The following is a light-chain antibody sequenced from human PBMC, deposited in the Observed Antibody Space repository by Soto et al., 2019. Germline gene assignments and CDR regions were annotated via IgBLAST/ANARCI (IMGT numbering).Light chain of an antibody. CDR3: QQYNDWPPLT. Sequence: EKVLTQSPVTLSVSLGERATLSCRASQSITTNLAWYQQKPGQTPRLLIFCASNRATGIPARFSGSGSGTEFSLSISGLQSEDSAIYHCQQYNDWPPLTFGGGTKVEI. V-gene: IGKV3-15*01. CDR2: CAS. CDR1: QSITTN. J-gene: IGKJ4*01.